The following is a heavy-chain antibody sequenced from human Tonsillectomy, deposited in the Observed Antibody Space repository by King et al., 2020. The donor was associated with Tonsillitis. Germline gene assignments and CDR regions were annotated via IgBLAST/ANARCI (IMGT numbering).Heavy chain of an antibody. CDR3: VRHRGLPGDFEY. V-gene: IGHV4-39*01. D-gene: IGHD7-27*01. CDR2: IYYDGST. Sequence: QLQESGPGLVKPSETLFLTCSVSGGSIYRSDYYWGWIRQPPGKGLEWIGSIYYDGSTYYNPSLKSRVTISVDTSKNQFSLNLSSVTAADTGVYYCVRHRGLPGDFEYWGQGALVIVSS. CDR1: GGSIYRSDYY. J-gene: IGHJ4*02.